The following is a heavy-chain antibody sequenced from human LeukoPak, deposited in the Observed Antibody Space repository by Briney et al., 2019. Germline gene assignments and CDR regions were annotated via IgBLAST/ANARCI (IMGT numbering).Heavy chain of an antibody. CDR3: ARVYYYTSGSRWGDYFDY. CDR1: GFTFSSYW. J-gene: IGHJ4*02. Sequence: PGGSLRLSCAASGFTFSSYWMSWVRQAPGKGLEWVANIKPDGSEKYYVDSVKGRFTISRDNAKNSLHLQMNSLRAEDTAVYYCARVYYYTSGSRWGDYFDYWGQGTLVTVSS. V-gene: IGHV3-7*01. CDR2: IKPDGSEK. D-gene: IGHD3-10*01.